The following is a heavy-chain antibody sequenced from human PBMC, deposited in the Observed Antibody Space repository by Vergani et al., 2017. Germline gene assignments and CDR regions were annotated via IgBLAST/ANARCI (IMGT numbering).Heavy chain of an antibody. CDR2: IKSKTDGGTT. D-gene: IGHD3-10*01. Sequence: EVQLVESGGGLVKPGGSLRLSCAASGFTFSNAWMSWVRQAPGKGLEWVGRIKSKTDGGTTDYAAPVKGRFTISRDDSKNTLYLQMNSLKTEDTAVYYCARDVLLWFGEFSDGMDVWGQGTTVTVSS. CDR1: GFTFSNAW. CDR3: ARDVLLWFGEFSDGMDV. J-gene: IGHJ6*02. V-gene: IGHV3-15*01.